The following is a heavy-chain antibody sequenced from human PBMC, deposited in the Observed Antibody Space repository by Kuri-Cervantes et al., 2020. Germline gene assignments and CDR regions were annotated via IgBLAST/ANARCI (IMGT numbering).Heavy chain of an antibody. J-gene: IGHJ6*02. V-gene: IGHV3-33*06. CDR2: IWYDGSNK. CDR3: AKTYYYDSSGYYWDYYYGMDV. Sequence: GGSLRLSCAASGFTFSSYGMHWVRQAPGKGLEWVAVIWYDGSNKYYADSVKGRFTFSRDNSKNTLYLQMNSLRAEDTAVYYCAKTYYYDSSGYYWDYYYGMDVWGQGTTVTVSS. D-gene: IGHD3-22*01. CDR1: GFTFSSYG.